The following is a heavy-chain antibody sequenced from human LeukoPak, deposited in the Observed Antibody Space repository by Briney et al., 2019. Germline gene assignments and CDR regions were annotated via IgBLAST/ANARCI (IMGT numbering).Heavy chain of an antibody. CDR1: GFTVSSNY. V-gene: IGHV3-53*01. D-gene: IGHD3-10*01. CDR2: IYSGGST. J-gene: IGHJ6*02. CDR3: ARDRVYYYGSGSYYEYYYYYYGMDV. Sequence: GGSLRLSCAASGFTVSSNYMSWVRQAPGKGLEWVSVIYSGGSTYYADSVKGRFTISRDNSKNTLYLQMNSLRAEDTAVYYCARDRVYYYGSGSYYEYYYYYYGMDVWGQGTTVTVSS.